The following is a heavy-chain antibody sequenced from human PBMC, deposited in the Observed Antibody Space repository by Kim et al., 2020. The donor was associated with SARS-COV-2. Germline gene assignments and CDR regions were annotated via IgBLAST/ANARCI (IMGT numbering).Heavy chain of an antibody. V-gene: IGHV1-69*13. CDR3: ARGWFGEFKDYYYGMDV. D-gene: IGHD3-10*01. Sequence: SVKVSCKASGGTFSSYAISWVRQAPGQGLEWMGGIIPIFGTANYAQKFQGRVTITADESTSTAYMELSSLRSEDTAVYYCARGWFGEFKDYYYGMDVWGQGTTVTVSS. CDR2: IIPIFGTA. J-gene: IGHJ6*02. CDR1: GGTFSSYA.